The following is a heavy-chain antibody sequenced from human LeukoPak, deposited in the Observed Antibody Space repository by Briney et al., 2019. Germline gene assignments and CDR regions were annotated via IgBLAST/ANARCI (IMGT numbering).Heavy chain of an antibody. V-gene: IGHV3-7*01. CDR2: ISQDGSQK. J-gene: IGHJ4*02. Sequence: GGSLRLSCAASGFTFSSYAMSWVRQAPGKGLEWVASISQDGSQKNYVDSVKGRFIISRDNAKNSLYLQMNSLRAEDTAAYHCATAYGDYAEYWGQGTLVTVSS. D-gene: IGHD4-17*01. CDR3: ATAYGDYAEY. CDR1: GFTFSSYA.